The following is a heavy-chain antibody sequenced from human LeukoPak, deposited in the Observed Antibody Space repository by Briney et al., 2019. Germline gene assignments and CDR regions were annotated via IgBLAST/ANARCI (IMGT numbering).Heavy chain of an antibody. D-gene: IGHD4-17*01. Sequence: RASVKVSCKASGYTFTTYYIHWVRQAPGQGLEWTAIINPSGGSTSYAQKFQGRVTMTRDTSTSTVYMELSSLRSEDTAVYYCARGYGDYLDYWGQGTLVTVSS. V-gene: IGHV1-46*01. CDR3: ARGYGDYLDY. J-gene: IGHJ4*02. CDR2: INPSGGST. CDR1: GYTFTTYY.